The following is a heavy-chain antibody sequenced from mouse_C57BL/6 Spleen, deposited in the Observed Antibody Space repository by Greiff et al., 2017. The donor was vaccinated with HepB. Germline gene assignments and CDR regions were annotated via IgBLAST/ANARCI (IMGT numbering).Heavy chain of an antibody. CDR1: GYTFTSYW. CDR3: TRSVQLGNWYFDV. CDR2: IYPGNSDT. D-gene: IGHD4-1*02. Sequence: VQLQQSGTVLARPGASVKMSCKTSGYTFTSYWMHWVKQRPGQGLEWIGAIYPGNSDTSYNQKFKGKAKLTAVTSASTAYMELSSLTNEDSAVYYCTRSVQLGNWYFDVWGTGTTVTVSS. J-gene: IGHJ1*03. V-gene: IGHV1-5*01.